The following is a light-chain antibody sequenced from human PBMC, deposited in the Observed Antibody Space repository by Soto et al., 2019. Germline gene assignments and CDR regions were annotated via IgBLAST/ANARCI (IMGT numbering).Light chain of an antibody. J-gene: IGKJ2*01. Sequence: DIQMTQSPSSLSASVGDRVTITCRASQPISTYVNWYQLTPGKAPRLLIYGAFTLQSGVSSRFSGSGAGTDFTLTISSLQPEDSAYYYCQQSSSAPPYTFGQGTKLEIK. V-gene: IGKV1-39*01. CDR3: QQSSSAPPYT. CDR2: GAF. CDR1: QPISTY.